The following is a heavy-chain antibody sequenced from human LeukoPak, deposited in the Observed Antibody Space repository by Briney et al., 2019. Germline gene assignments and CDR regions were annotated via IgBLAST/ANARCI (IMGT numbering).Heavy chain of an antibody. V-gene: IGHV4-59*08. J-gene: IGHJ4*02. D-gene: IGHD5-18*01. Sequence: SETLSLTCTVSGGSISSYYWSWIRQPPGKGLEWIGYIYYSGSTNYNPSLKSRVTISVDTSKNQFSLKLSSATAADTAVYYCARQPDTAMEYYFDYWGQGTLVTVSS. CDR1: GGSISSYY. CDR3: ARQPDTAMEYYFDY. CDR2: IYYSGST.